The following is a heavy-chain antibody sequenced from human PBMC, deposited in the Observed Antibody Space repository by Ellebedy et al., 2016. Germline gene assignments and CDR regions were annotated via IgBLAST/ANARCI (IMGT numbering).Heavy chain of an antibody. J-gene: IGHJ3*02. CDR1: GYTFTSYD. D-gene: IGHD3-16*01. CDR2: MNPNSGNT. V-gene: IGHV1-8*01. CDR3: ARRNGLRLKNAFDI. Sequence: ASVKVSXXASGYTFTSYDINWVRQATGQGLEWMGWMNPNSGNTGYAQKFQGRVTMTRNTSISTAYMELSSLRSEDTAVYYCARRNGLRLKNAFDIWGQGTMVTVSS.